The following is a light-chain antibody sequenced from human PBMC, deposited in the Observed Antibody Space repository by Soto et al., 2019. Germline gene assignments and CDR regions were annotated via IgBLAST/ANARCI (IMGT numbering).Light chain of an antibody. CDR3: QQSYTNVRS. CDR2: DAS. J-gene: IGKJ4*01. CDR1: QSISSW. V-gene: IGKV1-5*01. Sequence: IQMTQSPATLAASLGDRVTITCRASQSISSWLEWYQQKPGKAPKLLIYDASSLESGVPSRFSGSGSGTDFTLTISSLQPEDFEPYFCQQSYTNVRSFGGGTKVDIK.